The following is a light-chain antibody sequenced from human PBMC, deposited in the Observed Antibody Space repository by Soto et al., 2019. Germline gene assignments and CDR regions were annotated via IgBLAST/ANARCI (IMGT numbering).Light chain of an antibody. CDR3: CSYAGSFDWV. CDR2: DVS. J-gene: IGLJ3*02. CDR1: SSDVGGYNY. Sequence: QSVLTQPRSVSGSPGQSVTISCTGTSSDVGGYNYVSWYQQHPGKAPKLMIYDVSKRPSGVPDRFSGSKSGNTASLTISGLQAEDEADYYCCSYAGSFDWVFGGGT. V-gene: IGLV2-11*01.